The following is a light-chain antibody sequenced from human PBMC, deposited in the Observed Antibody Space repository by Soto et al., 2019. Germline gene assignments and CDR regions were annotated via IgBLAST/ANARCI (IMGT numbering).Light chain of an antibody. Sequence: DIQMTQSPSSLSASVGDRVTITCRSSQGISNYLPWYQKKTGKVPKILIYAASTLQSGVPSRFSGIESGTDFNLTLRRLQTEDGATYEGQKYNSATITVGQWTRREIK. CDR3: QKYNSATIT. CDR1: QGISNY. J-gene: IGKJ5*01. CDR2: AAS. V-gene: IGKV1-27*01.